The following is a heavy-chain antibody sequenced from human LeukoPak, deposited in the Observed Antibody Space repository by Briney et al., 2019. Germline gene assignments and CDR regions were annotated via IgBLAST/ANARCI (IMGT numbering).Heavy chain of an antibody. J-gene: IGHJ4*02. Sequence: GGSLRLSCAASGFTFSSYGMNWVRQAPGKGPEWISATSGSGAYTYYADSVKGRFTISRDNSKDTLYLQMNSLKVDDTALYHCAKGSALGYSSSWYLNSWGQGTLVTVSS. CDR2: TSGSGAYT. CDR1: GFTFSSYG. D-gene: IGHD6-13*01. V-gene: IGHV3-23*01. CDR3: AKGSALGYSSSWYLNS.